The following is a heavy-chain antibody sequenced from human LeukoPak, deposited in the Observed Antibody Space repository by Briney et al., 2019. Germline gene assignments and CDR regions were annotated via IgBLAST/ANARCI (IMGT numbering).Heavy chain of an antibody. V-gene: IGHV3-23*01. CDR1: GFTFSSYG. D-gene: IGHD3-10*01. J-gene: IGHJ4*02. CDR2: ISPSGGTT. Sequence: GGTLRLSCAASGFTFSSYGMNWVRQAPGKGLEWVSGISPSGGTTYYTDSVKGRFTISRDNSKHTLYLQMNSLKTEDTAVYYCTVGIIYGSGSYDYWGQGTLVTVSS. CDR3: TVGIIYGSGSYDY.